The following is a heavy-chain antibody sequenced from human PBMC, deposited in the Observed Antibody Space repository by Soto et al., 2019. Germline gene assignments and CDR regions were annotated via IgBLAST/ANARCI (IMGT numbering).Heavy chain of an antibody. D-gene: IGHD2-21*02. V-gene: IGHV4-39*01. Sequence: SETLSLTCTVSGGSISSSSYYWGWIRQPPGKGLEWIGSIYYSGSTYYNPSLKSRVTISVDTSKNQFSLKLSSVTAADTAVYYCARPYCGGDCYSSLWDYYYGMDVWGQGTTVPVSS. CDR3: ARPYCGGDCYSSLWDYYYGMDV. CDR2: IYYSGST. J-gene: IGHJ6*02. CDR1: GGSISSSSYY.